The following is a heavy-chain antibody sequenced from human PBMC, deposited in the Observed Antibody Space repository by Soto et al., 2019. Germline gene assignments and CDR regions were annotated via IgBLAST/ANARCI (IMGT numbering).Heavy chain of an antibody. CDR1: GYTFTSYG. V-gene: IGHV1-18*01. CDR3: ARGDCTNGICYVNYYYGMDV. J-gene: IGHJ6*02. CDR2: ISAYNGNT. Sequence: ASVKVSCKASGYTFTSYGISWVRQAPGQGLEWMGWISAYNGNTNYAQKLQGRVTMTTDASTSTAYMELRSLRSDDTAVYYCARGDCTNGICYVNYYYGMDVWGLGTTVTVSS. D-gene: IGHD2-8*01.